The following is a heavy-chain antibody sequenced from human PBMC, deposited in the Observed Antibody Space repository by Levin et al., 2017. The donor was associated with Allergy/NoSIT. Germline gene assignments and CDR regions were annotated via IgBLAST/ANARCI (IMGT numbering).Heavy chain of an antibody. J-gene: IGHJ4*02. D-gene: IGHD2-21*01. CDR2: MSSSGDII. Sequence: SGGSLRLSCTASGFTFSSYEMNWVRQAPGEGLEWLSYMSSSGDIIHYADSVKGRFTISRDNAKNSLYLEMDSLRAEDTAVYYCARDGTRDKSGHLFFDWWGQGTLVTVSS. CDR3: ARDGTRDKSGHLFFDW. V-gene: IGHV3-48*03. CDR1: GFTFSSYE.